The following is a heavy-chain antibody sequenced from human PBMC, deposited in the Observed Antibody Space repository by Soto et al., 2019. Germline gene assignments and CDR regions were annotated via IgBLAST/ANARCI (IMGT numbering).Heavy chain of an antibody. CDR2: ISYDGSNK. V-gene: IGHV3-30*18. CDR3: AKGPYGDSLGKTFDY. J-gene: IGHJ4*02. Sequence: GGSLRLSCAASGFTFSSYGMHWVRQAPGKGLEWVAVISYDGSNKYYADSVKGRFTISRDNSKNTLYLQMNSLRAEDTAVYYCAKGPYGDSLGKTFDYWGQGTLVTVSS. D-gene: IGHD4-17*01. CDR1: GFTFSSYG.